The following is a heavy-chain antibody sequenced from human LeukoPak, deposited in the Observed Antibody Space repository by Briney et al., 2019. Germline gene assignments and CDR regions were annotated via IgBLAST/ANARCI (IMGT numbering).Heavy chain of an antibody. CDR2: IYHSGST. V-gene: IGHV4-38-2*02. CDR3: ARGPGDFWSGRLYYMDV. Sequence: SETLSLTCTVSGYCISSGYYWGWIRQPPGKGLEWIGSIYHSGSTYYNPSLKSRVTISVDTSKNQFSLKLSSVTAADTAVYYCARGPGDFWSGRLYYMDVWGKGTTVTVSS. D-gene: IGHD3-3*01. CDR1: GYCISSGYY. J-gene: IGHJ6*03.